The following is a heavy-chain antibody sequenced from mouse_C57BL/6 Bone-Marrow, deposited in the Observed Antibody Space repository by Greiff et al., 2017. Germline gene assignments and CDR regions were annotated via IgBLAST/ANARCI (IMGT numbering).Heavy chain of an antibody. D-gene: IGHD2-13*01. V-gene: IGHV1-54*01. J-gene: IGHJ2*01. CDR3: ARGLYVDY. CDR2: INPGSGGT. Sequence: VQLQQSGAELVRPGTSVKVSCKASGYAFTNYLIEWVKQRPGQGLEWIGVINPGSGGTNYNEKFKGKATLTADKSSSTAYMQLSSLTSEDSAVYCCARGLYVDYWGQGTTLTVSS. CDR1: GYAFTNYL.